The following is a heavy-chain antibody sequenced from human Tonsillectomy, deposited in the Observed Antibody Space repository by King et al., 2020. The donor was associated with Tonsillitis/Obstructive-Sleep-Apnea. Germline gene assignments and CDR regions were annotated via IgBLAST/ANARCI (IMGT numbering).Heavy chain of an antibody. J-gene: IGHJ4*02. CDR1: VGSISSGGYY. CDR3: AREGRYYYDSSGYYQYYFDY. D-gene: IGHD3-22*01. CDR2: IYYSGST. Sequence: QLQESGPGLVKPSQTLSLTCTVSVGSISSGGYYWSWIRQHPGKGLEWIWYIYYSGSTYYNPSLNSRVTISVDTSKNQFSLKLSSVTAADTAVYYCAREGRYYYDSSGYYQYYFDYWGQGTLVTVSS. V-gene: IGHV4-31*03.